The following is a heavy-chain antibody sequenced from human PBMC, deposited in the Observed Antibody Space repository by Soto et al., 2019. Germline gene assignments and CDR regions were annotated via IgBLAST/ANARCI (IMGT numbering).Heavy chain of an antibody. D-gene: IGHD1-26*01. J-gene: IGHJ4*02. CDR1: GFTFADSA. Sequence: ASVKVSCKASGFTFADSAVQWVRQARGQSLEWIGRIIVDSGNTKSAEKFTERVSMSWDMSTSTAFMELRSLSSDDTAVYYCATANNTRPFDYWGLGTLVTVSS. CDR3: ATANNTRPFDY. V-gene: IGHV1-58*01. CDR2: IIVDSGNT.